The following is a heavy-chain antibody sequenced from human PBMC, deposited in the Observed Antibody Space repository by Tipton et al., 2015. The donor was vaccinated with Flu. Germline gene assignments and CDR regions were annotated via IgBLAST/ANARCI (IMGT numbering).Heavy chain of an antibody. V-gene: IGHV4-34*01. CDR1: GGSFSGYY. J-gene: IGHJ4*01. CDR2: INHSGSN. CDR3: ARDSSGYSIFFDY. D-gene: IGHD3-22*01. Sequence: TLSLTCAVYGGSFSGYYWSWIRQPPGKGLEWIGEINHSGSNNYDMSLKSRVTISVETSTNQFYLKLSSVTAADTAVYDCARDSSGYSIFFDYWGHGTLITVSS.